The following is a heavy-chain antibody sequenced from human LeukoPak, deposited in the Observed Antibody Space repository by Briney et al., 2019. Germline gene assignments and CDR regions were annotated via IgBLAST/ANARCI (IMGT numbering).Heavy chain of an antibody. V-gene: IGHV3-23*01. CDR2: FCGSGGST. CDR3: ANLALPWGTGAGGTNVY. J-gene: IGHJ4*02. CDR1: GHPFRIYA. Sequence: PGGSLTLSCALSGHPFRIYAERWVRHAPEGGVEWVSAFCGSGGSTYYADSVKGRFTISRDNSKNTLYLQMNSLRAEDTAVYYCANLALPWGTGAGGTNVYWGQGTLVTVPS. D-gene: IGHD2-8*01.